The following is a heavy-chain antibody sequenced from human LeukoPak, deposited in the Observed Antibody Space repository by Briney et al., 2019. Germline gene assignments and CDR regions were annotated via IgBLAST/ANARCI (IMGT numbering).Heavy chain of an antibody. D-gene: IGHD6-13*01. Sequence: SQTLSLTCAISGDTVSNNTTAWHWIRQPPSRGLEWLGRTYYRSKWYKKYAPAVTSRITITADTSKNQFSLQLDSVTPEDTAVYYCAKGYSMSFWGQGTLVTVSS. V-gene: IGHV6-1*01. CDR2: TYYRSKWYK. CDR1: GDTVSNNTTA. CDR3: AKGYSMSF. J-gene: IGHJ4*02.